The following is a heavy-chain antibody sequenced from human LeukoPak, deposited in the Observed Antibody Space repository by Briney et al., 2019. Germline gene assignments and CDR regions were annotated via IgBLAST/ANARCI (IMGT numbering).Heavy chain of an antibody. J-gene: IGHJ4*02. CDR3: ARLERFGEVADY. CDR2: IYYSGST. CDR1: GGSISSYY. Sequence: SETLSLTCTVSGGSISSYYWSWIRQPPGKGLEWIGYIYYSGSTNYNPSLKSRVTISVDTSKNQFSLKLSSVTAADTAVYYCARLERFGEVADYWGQGTLVTVSS. V-gene: IGHV4-59*08. D-gene: IGHD3-10*01.